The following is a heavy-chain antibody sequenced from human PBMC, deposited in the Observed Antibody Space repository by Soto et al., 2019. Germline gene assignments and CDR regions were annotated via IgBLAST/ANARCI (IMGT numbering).Heavy chain of an antibody. CDR1: GFTFRDYY. Sequence: QVQLVESGGGLVKPGWSLRRSCAGAGFTFRDYYMGWIRQSPGKGLEWVPYISSSGSTTYYAASVKGRFNISRDNAKNSLYLQMTSLRSEDTAIYYCVRDKYSNDVNSFDPWGQGPLVTFSS. V-gene: IGHV3-11*01. CDR3: VRDKYSNDVNSFDP. J-gene: IGHJ5*02. CDR2: ISSSGSTT. D-gene: IGHD4-4*01.